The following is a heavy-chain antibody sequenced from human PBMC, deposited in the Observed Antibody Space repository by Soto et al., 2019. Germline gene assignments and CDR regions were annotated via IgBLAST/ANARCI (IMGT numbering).Heavy chain of an antibody. CDR3: AKSRDDGYPAS. J-gene: IGHJ5*02. CDR1: GFTFSSYA. CDR2: ISYDGSNK. V-gene: IGHV3-30-3*02. Sequence: GGSLRLSCAASGFTFSSYAMHWVRQAPGKGLEWVAVISYDGSNKYYADSVKGRFTISRDNSKNTLYLQMNSLRAEDTAVYYCAKSRDDGYPASWGQGTLVTVSS. D-gene: IGHD5-12*01.